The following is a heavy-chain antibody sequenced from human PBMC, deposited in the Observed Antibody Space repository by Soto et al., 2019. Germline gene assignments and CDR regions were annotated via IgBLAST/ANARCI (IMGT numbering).Heavy chain of an antibody. CDR3: ASKFGELLADAFDS. CDR1: NASISSRKW. V-gene: IGHV4-4*02. Sequence: PSETLFLTCTVSNASISSRKWWTWVRQTPGKGLEWIGEIYHSGSINHNPSLKSRVTMSVDKSKNKFSLKMTSVTAADTGVYYCASKFGELLADAFDSWGQGTVVT. D-gene: IGHD3-10*01. J-gene: IGHJ3*02. CDR2: IYHSGSI.